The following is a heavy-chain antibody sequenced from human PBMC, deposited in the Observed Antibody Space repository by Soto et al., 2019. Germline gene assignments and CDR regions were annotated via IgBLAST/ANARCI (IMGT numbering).Heavy chain of an antibody. J-gene: IGHJ4*02. D-gene: IGHD4-17*01. Sequence: PSETLSLTCTVSGGSISSYYWSWIRQPPGKGLEWIGYIYYSGSTNYNPSLKSRVTISVDTSKNQFSLKLSSVTAADTAVYYCAGMTTSLDYWGQGTLGTVS. V-gene: IGHV4-59*01. CDR1: GGSISSYY. CDR3: AGMTTSLDY. CDR2: IYYSGST.